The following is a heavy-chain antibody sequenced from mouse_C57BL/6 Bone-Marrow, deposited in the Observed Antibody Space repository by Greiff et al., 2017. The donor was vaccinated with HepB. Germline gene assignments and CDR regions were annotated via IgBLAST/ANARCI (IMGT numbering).Heavy chain of an antibody. V-gene: IGHV1-53*01. CDR3: ATYGSSYGGAMDY. CDR2: INPSNGGT. Sequence: VQLQQSGTELVKPGASVKLSCKASGYTFTSYWMHWVKQRPGQGLEWIGNINPSNGGTNYNEKFKSKATLTVDKSSSTAYMQLSSLTSEDSAVYYCATYGSSYGGAMDYWGQGTSVTVSS. D-gene: IGHD1-1*01. CDR1: GYTFTSYW. J-gene: IGHJ4*01.